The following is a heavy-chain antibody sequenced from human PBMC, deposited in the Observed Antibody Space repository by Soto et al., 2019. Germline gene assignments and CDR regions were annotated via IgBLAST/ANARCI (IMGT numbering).Heavy chain of an antibody. D-gene: IGHD2-15*01. J-gene: IGHJ4*02. Sequence: SLRLSCAGSGFTFSDHSMEWVRQAPGKGLEWVGRMRNKANSYTTEYAASVKGRFTISRDDSKNSLYLQMNSLESEDTAVYYCVRDHYSGGSWALAHWGQGTLVTVYS. CDR1: GFTFSDHS. CDR2: MRNKANSYTT. CDR3: VRDHYSGGSWALAH. V-gene: IGHV3-72*01.